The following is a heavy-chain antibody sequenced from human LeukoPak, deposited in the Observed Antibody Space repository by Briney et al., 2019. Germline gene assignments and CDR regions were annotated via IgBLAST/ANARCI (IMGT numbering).Heavy chain of an antibody. J-gene: IGHJ4*02. Sequence: SETLSLTCTVSGGSISSYYWNWIRQPPGKGPEWIGYIHYSGSTNYNPSLESRVTISLDTAKNQFSLRLSSVTAADTAVYYCARGEGQAVSAFDYWGQGTLVTVSS. CDR3: ARGEGQAVSAFDY. D-gene: IGHD2-15*01. V-gene: IGHV4-59*01. CDR2: IHYSGST. CDR1: GGSISSYY.